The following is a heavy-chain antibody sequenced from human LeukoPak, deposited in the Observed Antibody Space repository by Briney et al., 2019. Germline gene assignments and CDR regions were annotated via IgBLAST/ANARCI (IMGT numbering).Heavy chain of an antibody. CDR1: GGSISSGSYY. J-gene: IGHJ5*02. V-gene: IGHV4-61*02. CDR3: AREVVVAATRNWFDP. CDR2: NYTSGST. D-gene: IGHD2-15*01. Sequence: SETVSLTCTVSGGSISSGSYYWSWIRQPAGKGLEWIGRNYTSGSTNFNPSLKSRVTISVDTSKNQFSLKLSSVTAADTAVYYCAREVVVAATRNWFDPWGQGTLVTVSS.